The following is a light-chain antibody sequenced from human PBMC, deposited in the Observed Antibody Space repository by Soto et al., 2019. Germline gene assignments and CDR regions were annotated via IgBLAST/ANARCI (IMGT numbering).Light chain of an antibody. CDR2: EVT. J-gene: IGLJ1*01. Sequence: QSVLAQPASVSGSLGQSITISCTGTSSDVGAYNYVSWYQQQPGKAPKLMIYEVTDRPSGVSNRFSGSKSGNTASLTISGLQAEDEADYYCSSFTSTSTRLFGSGTKVTVL. CDR3: SSFTSTSTRL. CDR1: SSDVGAYNY. V-gene: IGLV2-14*03.